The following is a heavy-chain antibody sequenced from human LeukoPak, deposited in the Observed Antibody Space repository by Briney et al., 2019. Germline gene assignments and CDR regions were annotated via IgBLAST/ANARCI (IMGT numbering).Heavy chain of an antibody. CDR1: GFIFSNYA. V-gene: IGHV3-30*04. Sequence: GGSLRLSCAASGFIFSNYAMQWVRQAPGKGLEWVAVISYDGSNKYYADSVKGRFTISRDNSKNTLYLQMNSLRAEDTAVYYCARDLSAMGDYWGQGTLVTVSS. CDR3: ARDLSAMGDY. J-gene: IGHJ4*02. D-gene: IGHD5-18*01. CDR2: ISYDGSNK.